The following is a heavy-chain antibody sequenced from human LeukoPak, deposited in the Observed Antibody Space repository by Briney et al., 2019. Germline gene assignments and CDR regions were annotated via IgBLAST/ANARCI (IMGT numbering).Heavy chain of an antibody. V-gene: IGHV3-23*01. CDR1: GFTFSSYA. CDR2: ISGSGGST. J-gene: IGHJ4*02. Sequence: GGSLRLSCAASGFTFSSYAMSWVRQAPGKGLEWVSAISGSGGSTYYADSVKGRFTISRDNSKNTLYLQMNSLRAEDTAVYYCAKAQFGGYGVQAYFGYWGQGTLVTVSS. D-gene: IGHD5-12*01. CDR3: AKAQFGGYGVQAYFGY.